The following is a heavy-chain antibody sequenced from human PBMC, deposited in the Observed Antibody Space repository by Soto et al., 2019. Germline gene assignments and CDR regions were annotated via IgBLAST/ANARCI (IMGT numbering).Heavy chain of an antibody. CDR3: TTGPYDGDYDFDY. Sequence: SVSNAWMNWVRQDPGKGLEWVGRIKSKTDGGTTDYAAPVKGRFTISRDDSKNTLYLQMNILKTADTAVYYCTTGPYDGDYDFDYWGQGTLVTVSS. CDR1: SVSNAW. CDR2: IKSKTDGGTT. J-gene: IGHJ4*02. D-gene: IGHD4-17*01. V-gene: IGHV3-15*07.